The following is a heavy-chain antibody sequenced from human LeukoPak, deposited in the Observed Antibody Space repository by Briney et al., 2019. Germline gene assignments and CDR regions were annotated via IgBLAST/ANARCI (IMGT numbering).Heavy chain of an antibody. CDR1: GFTFSNAW. CDR3: TTAPIGFTMVRGLIITDF. Sequence: GGSLRLSCAVSGFTFSNAWMSWVRQAPGKGLEWVGRIKSKTDDGTTDYAAPVKGRFTISRDDSKNTLYLQMNSLKTEDTAVYCTTAPIGFTMVRGLIITDFWGQGTLVTVSS. D-gene: IGHD3-10*01. V-gene: IGHV3-15*01. CDR2: IKSKTDDGTT. J-gene: IGHJ4*02.